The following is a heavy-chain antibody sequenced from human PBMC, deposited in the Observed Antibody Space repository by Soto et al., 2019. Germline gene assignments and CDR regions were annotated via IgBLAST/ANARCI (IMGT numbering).Heavy chain of an antibody. V-gene: IGHV3-33*01. CDR1: GFTFSSYG. CDR2: IWYDGSNK. D-gene: IGHD6-13*01. J-gene: IGHJ6*02. Sequence: GGSLRLSCVASGFTFSSYGMHWVRQAPGKGLEWVAVIWYDGSNKYYADSVKGRFTISRDNSKNTLYLQMNSLRAEDTAVYYCAREEGIAAAGSIYYYYGMDVWGQGTTVTVSS. CDR3: AREEGIAAAGSIYYYYGMDV.